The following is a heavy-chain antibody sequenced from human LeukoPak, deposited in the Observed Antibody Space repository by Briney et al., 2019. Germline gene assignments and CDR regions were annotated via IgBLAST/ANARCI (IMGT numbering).Heavy chain of an antibody. J-gene: IGHJ4*02. Sequence: PGGSLRLSCAASGFTFSSYGMHWVRQAPGKGLEWVAVIWYDGSNKYYADSVKGRFTISRDNSKNTLYLQMNSLRAEDTAVYYCARGQETDNWYVDYWGQGTLVTVSS. CDR3: ARGQETDNWYVDY. CDR1: GFTFSSYG. V-gene: IGHV3-33*01. D-gene: IGHD1-20*01. CDR2: IWYDGSNK.